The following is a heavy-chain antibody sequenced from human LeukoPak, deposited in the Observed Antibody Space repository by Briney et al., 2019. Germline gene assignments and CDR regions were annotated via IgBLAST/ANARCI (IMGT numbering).Heavy chain of an antibody. CDR3: ALLAVASGFVY. Sequence: GGSLRLSCAVSGFPFSIYEMNWVRQAPGKGLEWVSNIGSSGTTIYYADSVKGRFSISRDNAKSSLYLQMNSLRVEDTAVYYCALLAVASGFVYWGQGALVTVSS. CDR1: GFPFSIYE. CDR2: IGSSGTTI. J-gene: IGHJ4*02. V-gene: IGHV3-48*03. D-gene: IGHD6-19*01.